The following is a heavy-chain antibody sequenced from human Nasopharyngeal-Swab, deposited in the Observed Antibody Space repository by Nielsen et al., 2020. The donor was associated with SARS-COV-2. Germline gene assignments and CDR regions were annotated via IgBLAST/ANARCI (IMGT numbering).Heavy chain of an antibody. CDR1: GFTFSSYS. Sequence: GGSLRLSCAASGFTFSSYSMNWVRQAPGKGLEWVSYISSSSSTIYYADSVKGRFTISRDNSKNTLYLQMNSLRAEDTAVYYCARETVAAHNWFDPWGQGTLVTVSS. CDR3: ARETVAAHNWFDP. D-gene: IGHD6-19*01. V-gene: IGHV3-48*01. J-gene: IGHJ5*02. CDR2: ISSSSSTI.